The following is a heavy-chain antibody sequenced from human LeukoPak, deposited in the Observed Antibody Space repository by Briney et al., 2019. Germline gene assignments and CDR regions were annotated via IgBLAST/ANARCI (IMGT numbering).Heavy chain of an antibody. CDR2: IIPIFGTA. CDR3: ARGRWLPWYFDY. V-gene: IGHV1-69*05. CDR1: GGTFSSYA. Sequence: SVKVSCKXSGGTFSSYAISWVRQAPGQGLERMGGIIPIFGTANYAQKFQGRVTITTDESTSTAYMELSSLRSEDTGVYYCARGRWLPWYFDYWGQGTLVTVSS. D-gene: IGHD5-24*01. J-gene: IGHJ4*02.